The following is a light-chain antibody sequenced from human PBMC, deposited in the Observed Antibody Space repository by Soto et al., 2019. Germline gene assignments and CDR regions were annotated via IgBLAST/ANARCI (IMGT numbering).Light chain of an antibody. CDR2: DAS. CDR3: QQYNSYSPLT. CDR1: QSISSW. Sequence: DIQMTQSPSTLSASVGDRVTITCRASQSISSWLAWYQQKPGKAPKLLIYDASSLESGVPSRFSGSGSGTEFTLTISSLQPDDFATYYCQQYNSYSPLTFGGGTKVEIE. V-gene: IGKV1-5*01. J-gene: IGKJ4*01.